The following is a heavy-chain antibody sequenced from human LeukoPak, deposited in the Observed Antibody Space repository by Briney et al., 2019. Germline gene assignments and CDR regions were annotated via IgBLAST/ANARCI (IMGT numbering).Heavy chain of an antibody. CDR1: GYTFTTYG. J-gene: IGHJ4*02. D-gene: IGHD2-2*02. CDR3: ARELYGRFEY. CDR2: INPYNGNT. Sequence: ASVKVSCKASGYTFTTYGITWVRQAPGQGLECMGWINPYNGNTNYAQKLQGRVTMTTNTSTSTAYMELRSLRSDDTAVYYCARELYGRFEYWGQGTLVTVSS. V-gene: IGHV1-18*01.